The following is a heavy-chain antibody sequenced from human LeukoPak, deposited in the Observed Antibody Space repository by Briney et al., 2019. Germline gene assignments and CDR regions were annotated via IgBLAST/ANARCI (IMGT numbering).Heavy chain of an antibody. V-gene: IGHV3-23*01. CDR1: GFPFGDEA. D-gene: IGHD4-11*01. Sequence: GGSLRLSCAASGFPFGDEAMTWVRQSPERGLEWGSSISPGGGTTYYADSVKGRFTISRDNWKNTLYVQMNNLRAEDTAVYYCAKVRSGSSNWALRIFDNWGQGTLVSVSS. J-gene: IGHJ4*02. CDR3: AKVRSGSSNWALRIFDN. CDR2: ISPGGGTT.